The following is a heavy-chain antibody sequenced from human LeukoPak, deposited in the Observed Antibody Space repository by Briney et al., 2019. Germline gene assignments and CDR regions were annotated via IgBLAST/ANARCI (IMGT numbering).Heavy chain of an antibody. CDR1: GGSFSGYY. CDR3: ARGFVKYQQPVGY. Sequence: PSETLSLTCAVYGGSFSGYYGSWIRQPPGKGLEWIGEINHSGSTNYNPSLKSRVTISVDTSKNQFSLKLSSVTAADTAVYYCARGFVKYQQPVGYWGQGTLVTVSS. CDR2: INHSGST. D-gene: IGHD2-2*01. J-gene: IGHJ4*02. V-gene: IGHV4-34*01.